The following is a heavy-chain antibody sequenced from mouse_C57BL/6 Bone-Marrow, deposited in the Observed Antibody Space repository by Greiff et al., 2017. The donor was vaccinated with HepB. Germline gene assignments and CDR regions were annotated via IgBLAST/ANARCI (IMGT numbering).Heavy chain of an antibody. CDR3: ARDYDYDYSWFAY. V-gene: IGHV1-69*01. Sequence: QVQLKQPGAELVMPGASVKLSCKASGYTFTSYWMHWVKQRPGQGLEWIGEIDPSDSYTNYNQKFKGKSTLTVDKSSSTAYMQLSSLTSEDSAVYYCARDYDYDYSWFAYWGQGTLVTVSA. CDR1: GYTFTSYW. D-gene: IGHD2-4*01. J-gene: IGHJ3*01. CDR2: IDPSDSYT.